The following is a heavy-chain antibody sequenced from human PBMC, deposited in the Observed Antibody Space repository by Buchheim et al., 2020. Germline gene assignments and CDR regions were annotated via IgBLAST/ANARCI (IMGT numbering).Heavy chain of an antibody. Sequence: QVQLVESGGGVVQPGRSLRLSCAASGFTFSSYGMHWVRQAPGKGLEWVAVIWYDGSNKYYADSVKGRLTISRDNSKNTLYLQMNSLRAEDTAVYYCARDTRPFSSGWYYYYYGMDVWGQGTT. D-gene: IGHD6-19*01. CDR2: IWYDGSNK. CDR1: GFTFSSYG. CDR3: ARDTRPFSSGWYYYYYGMDV. J-gene: IGHJ6*02. V-gene: IGHV3-33*01.